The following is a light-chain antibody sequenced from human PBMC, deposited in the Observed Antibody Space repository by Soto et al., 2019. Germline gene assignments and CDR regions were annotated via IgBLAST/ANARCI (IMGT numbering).Light chain of an antibody. V-gene: IGKV3-15*01. Sequence: ETVMTQSPATLSLSPGERATLSCRASHRIGTALVWYQQKPGQGPRFLIYSASTRATGVPDRFRGSGSGTEFTLTSDSLQSEDFAVYYCQQYSDWPPAFGGGTKVEIK. CDR1: HRIGTA. J-gene: IGKJ4*01. CDR3: QQYSDWPPA. CDR2: SAS.